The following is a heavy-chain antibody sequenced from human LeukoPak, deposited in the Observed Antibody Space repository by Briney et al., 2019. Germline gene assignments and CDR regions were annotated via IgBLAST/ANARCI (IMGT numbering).Heavy chain of an antibody. J-gene: IGHJ4*02. CDR1: GFTLSSYE. Sequence: GGSLRLSCAASGFTLSSYEMNWVRQAPGKGLEWGSYISSRGSTIYYADSVKGRFTISRDNAKNSLSLQMNSLRVEDTAVYYCARRYCSSTSCTFDYWGQGTLVTVSS. D-gene: IGHD2-2*01. V-gene: IGHV3-48*03. CDR2: ISSRGSTI. CDR3: ARRYCSSTSCTFDY.